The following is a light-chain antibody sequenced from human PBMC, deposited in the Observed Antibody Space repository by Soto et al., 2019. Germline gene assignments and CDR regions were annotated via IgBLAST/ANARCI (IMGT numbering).Light chain of an antibody. J-gene: IGKJ3*01. CDR2: DAS. V-gene: IGKV1-33*01. CDR1: QDITSY. Sequence: DIQMTQSPSSLSASVGDRVTITCQASQDITSYLNWYQHKPGKAPKLLFYDASILEAGVPPRFSGSGSGTDFTLTISSLQPEDVATYYCQHCDYLPIFGPGTTVDFK. CDR3: QHCDYLPI.